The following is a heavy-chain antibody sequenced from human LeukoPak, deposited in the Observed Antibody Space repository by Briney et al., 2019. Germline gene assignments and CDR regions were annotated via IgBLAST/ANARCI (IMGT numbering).Heavy chain of an antibody. CDR3: AKDGTTGTTLRYNWFDP. J-gene: IGHJ5*02. V-gene: IGHV3-23*01. CDR2: ISGSGGST. Sequence: PGGSLRLSCAASGFTFSSYAMSWVRQAPGKGLEWVSAISGSGGSTYYADSVKGRFTISRDNSKNTLYLQMNSLRAEDTAVYYCAKDGTTGTTLRYNWFDPWGQGTLVTVSS. CDR1: GFTFSSYA. D-gene: IGHD1-1*01.